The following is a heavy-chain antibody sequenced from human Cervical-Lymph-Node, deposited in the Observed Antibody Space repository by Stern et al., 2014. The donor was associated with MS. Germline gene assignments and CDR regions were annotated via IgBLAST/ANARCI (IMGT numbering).Heavy chain of an antibody. CDR1: GFTFSNAW. CDR3: TTLFSYGDYY. CDR2: KKSKTDGGTT. Sequence: EVQLVESGGGLVKPGGSLRLSCAASGFTFSNAWMSWVRQAPGKGLEWVGRKKSKTDGGTTDYAAPVKGRFTISRDDSKNTLYLQMNSLKTEDTAVYYCTTLFSYGDYYWGQGTLVTVSS. V-gene: IGHV3-15*01. J-gene: IGHJ4*02. D-gene: IGHD4-17*01.